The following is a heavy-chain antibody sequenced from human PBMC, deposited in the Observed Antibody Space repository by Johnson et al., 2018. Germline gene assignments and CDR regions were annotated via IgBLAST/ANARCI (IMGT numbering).Heavy chain of an antibody. CDR1: GFTVSSNY. CDR2: ISSGSSYI. J-gene: IGHJ6*03. CDR3: ARLGSSTYYYYYYMDV. Sequence: EVQLVESGGGVVQPGGSLRLSCAASGFTVSSNYMSWVRQAPGKGLEWVSSISSGSSYIYYADSGKGRFTISRDNAKNSLFLQMNSLRDEDTAVYYCARLGSSTYYYYYYMDVWGKGTTVTVSS. V-gene: IGHV3-21*01. D-gene: IGHD2-2*01.